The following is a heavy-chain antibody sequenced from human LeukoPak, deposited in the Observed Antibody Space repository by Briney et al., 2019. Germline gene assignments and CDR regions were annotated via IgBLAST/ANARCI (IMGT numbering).Heavy chain of an antibody. J-gene: IGHJ3*02. D-gene: IGHD6-6*01. CDR2: ISYDGSNK. Sequence: GGSLRLSCVASRFTFSSYAMHWARQAPGKGLEWLTFISYDGSNKNYADSVKGRFTISRDNSKNTLYLQMNSLRAEDTAVYYCAKTYSSWAPDAFDIWGQGTMVTVSS. CDR3: AKTYSSWAPDAFDI. CDR1: RFTFSSYA. V-gene: IGHV3-30-3*02.